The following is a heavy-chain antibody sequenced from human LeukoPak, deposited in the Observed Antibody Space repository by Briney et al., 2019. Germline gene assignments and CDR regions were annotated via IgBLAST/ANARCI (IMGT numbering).Heavy chain of an antibody. CDR1: GFTFDNYA. J-gene: IGHJ4*02. CDR2: ISGSGGST. Sequence: GGSLRLSCAASGFTFDNYAMSWVRQAPGKGLEWVSGISGSGGSTYYVDSVKGRFTISRDNSKNTLYLQMNSLRVEDTAVYYCAKSFLGYSYGKIDYWGPGTLVNVPS. D-gene: IGHD5-18*01. CDR3: AKSFLGYSYGKIDY. V-gene: IGHV3-23*01.